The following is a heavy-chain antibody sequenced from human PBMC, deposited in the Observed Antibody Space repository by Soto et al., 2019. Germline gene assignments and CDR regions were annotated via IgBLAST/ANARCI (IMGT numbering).Heavy chain of an antibody. CDR2: INHSGST. V-gene: IGHV4-34*01. CDR1: GVSFSGYY. Sequence: QVQLQQWGAGLLKPSETLSLTCAVYGVSFSGYYWSWIRQPPGKGLEWIGEINHSGSTNYNPSLKSRVTISVDTSKNQFSLKLSSVTAADTAVYYCARRKRVTAGFDPWGQGTLVTVSS. D-gene: IGHD2-15*01. J-gene: IGHJ5*02. CDR3: ARRKRVTAGFDP.